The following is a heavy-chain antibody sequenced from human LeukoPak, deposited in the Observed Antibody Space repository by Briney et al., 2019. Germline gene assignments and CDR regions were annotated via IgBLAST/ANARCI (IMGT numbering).Heavy chain of an antibody. Sequence: PGGSLRLSCAASGFTFSSYGMHWVRQAPGKGLEWVAVISYDGSNKYYADSVKGRFTISRDNSENTLYLQMNSLRAEDTAVYYCAKDGLIVVVPAAAYYYGMDVWGQGTTVTVSS. V-gene: IGHV3-30*18. CDR3: AKDGLIVVVPAAAYYYGMDV. J-gene: IGHJ6*02. D-gene: IGHD2-2*01. CDR1: GFTFSSYG. CDR2: ISYDGSNK.